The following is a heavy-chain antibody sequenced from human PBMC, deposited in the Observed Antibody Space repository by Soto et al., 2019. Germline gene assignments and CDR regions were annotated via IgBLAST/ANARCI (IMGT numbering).Heavy chain of an antibody. V-gene: IGHV4-34*01. CDR3: ARGLRSGSYPNDYYYYYGMDV. J-gene: IGHJ6*02. CDR2: INHSGST. CDR1: GGSFSGYY. Sequence: SETLSLTCAVYGGSFSGYYWSWIRQPPGKGLEWIGEINHSGSTNYNPSLKSRVTISVDTSKNQFSLKLSSVTAADTAVYYCARGLRSGSYPNDYYYYYGMDVWGQGTTVTVSS. D-gene: IGHD1-26*01.